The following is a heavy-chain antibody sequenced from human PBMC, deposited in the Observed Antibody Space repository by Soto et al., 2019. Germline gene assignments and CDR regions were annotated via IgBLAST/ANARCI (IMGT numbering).Heavy chain of an antibody. CDR3: ARHSRRYFYDTSSPKAIDY. CDR2: IFYSGST. J-gene: IGHJ4*02. V-gene: IGHV4-39*01. D-gene: IGHD3-22*01. Sequence: SETLSLTCTVSGGSIISSSYYWVWIRQPPEKGLEWIGTIFYSGSTHYNPSLKSRVTISVDTSKNHFSLKLRSVTAADTAVYYCARHSRRYFYDTSSPKAIDYWGQGTLVTVSS. CDR1: GGSIISSSYY.